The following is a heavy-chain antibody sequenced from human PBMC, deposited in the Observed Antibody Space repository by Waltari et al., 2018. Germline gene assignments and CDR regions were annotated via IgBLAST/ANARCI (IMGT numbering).Heavy chain of an antibody. Sequence: QVQLQESGPGLVKPSETLSLTCTVSGGSISSYYWSWIRQPPGKGLEWIGYIYYSGSTNYNPSLKSRVTISVDTSKNQFSLKLSSVTAADTAVYYCARRGGYSHPFDYWGQGTLVTVSS. V-gene: IGHV4-59*01. CDR1: GGSISSYY. CDR3: ARRGGYSHPFDY. J-gene: IGHJ4*02. CDR2: IYYSGST. D-gene: IGHD2-21*01.